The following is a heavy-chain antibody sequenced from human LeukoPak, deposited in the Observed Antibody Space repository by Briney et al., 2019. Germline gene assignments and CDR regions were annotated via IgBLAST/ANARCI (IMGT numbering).Heavy chain of an antibody. CDR3: ARERMAHSYYYGMDV. V-gene: IGHV3-33*08. Sequence: LSLTCAVYGGSFSGYYWSWIRQPPGKGLEWVAVIWYDGSNKYYADSVKGRFTISRDNSKNTLYLQMNSLRAEDTAVYYCARERMAHSYYYGMDVWGQGTTVTVSS. CDR1: GGSFSGYY. D-gene: IGHD5-24*01. J-gene: IGHJ6*02. CDR2: IWYDGSNK.